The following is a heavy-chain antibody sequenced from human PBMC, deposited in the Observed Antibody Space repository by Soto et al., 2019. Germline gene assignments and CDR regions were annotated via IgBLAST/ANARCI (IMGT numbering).Heavy chain of an antibody. CDR1: GFTVSSTY. CDR3: ERVLNEAGTDIYFDY. V-gene: IGHV3-53*01. CDR2: IYSGGST. D-gene: IGHD6-19*01. Sequence: RGSLRLSCAASGFTVSSTYMSWVRQAPGKGLEWVSLIYSGGSTYYADSVKGRFTISRDNSQNTLYLQMSSLRAEDTAVYYCERVLNEAGTDIYFDYWGQGILVSVS. J-gene: IGHJ4*02.